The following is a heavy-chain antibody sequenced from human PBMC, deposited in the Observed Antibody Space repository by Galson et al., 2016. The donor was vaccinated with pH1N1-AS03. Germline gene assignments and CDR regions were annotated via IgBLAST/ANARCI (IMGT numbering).Heavy chain of an antibody. CDR1: GFSLSTGGVH. V-gene: IGHV2-5*02. J-gene: IGHJ4*02. CDR2: IFWDGET. Sequence: PALVKPTQTLTLTCTFSGFSLSTGGVHVAWIRQPPGKALEWLALIFWDGETRYRPSLRSRLTITKDTSKNQVVLTMTNMDPVDTATYYCARSTHVNEGLDFWGQGTLVT. CDR3: ARSTHVNEGLDF. D-gene: IGHD2-8*01.